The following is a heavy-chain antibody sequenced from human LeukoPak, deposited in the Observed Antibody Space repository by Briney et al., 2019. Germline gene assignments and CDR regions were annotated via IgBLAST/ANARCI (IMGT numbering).Heavy chain of an antibody. Sequence: SETLSLTCTVSGGSISSYYWGWLRQPPGKGLEWIGSSYYSGSTYYNPSLKSRVTISVDTSKDQFSLKLSSVTAADTAVYYCARTLSGSYYAFDIWGQGTMITVSS. J-gene: IGHJ3*02. V-gene: IGHV4-39*01. CDR2: SYYSGST. D-gene: IGHD1-26*01. CDR3: ARTLSGSYYAFDI. CDR1: GGSISSYY.